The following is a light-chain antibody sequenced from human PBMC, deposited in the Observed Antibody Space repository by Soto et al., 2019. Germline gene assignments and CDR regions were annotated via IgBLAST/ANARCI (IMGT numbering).Light chain of an antibody. CDR2: GAS. CDR3: QQSNNWPYT. Sequence: EIVMTQSPATLSVSPGDRATLSCRASQSVRHNLAWYQQKPGQAPRLLIYGASTRATDIPARFSGSGSGTEFTLTISSLQSEDFAVYYCQQSNNWPYTFGQGTKVDIK. CDR1: QSVRHN. J-gene: IGKJ2*01. V-gene: IGKV3-15*01.